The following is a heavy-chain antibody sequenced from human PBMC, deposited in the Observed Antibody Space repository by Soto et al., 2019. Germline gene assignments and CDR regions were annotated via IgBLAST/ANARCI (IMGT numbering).Heavy chain of an antibody. CDR1: GFTFTSSA. CDR2: IVVGSGNT. CDR3: AAVGYCSGGSCRSSYFDY. J-gene: IGHJ4*02. Sequence: QMQLVQSGPEVKKPGTSVKVSCKASGFTFTSSAMQWVRQARGQRLEWIGWIVVGSGNTNYAQKFQERVTITRDMSTSTAYMELSSLRSEAPAVYYCAAVGYCSGGSCRSSYFDYCGQGTLVTVSS. D-gene: IGHD2-15*01. V-gene: IGHV1-58*02.